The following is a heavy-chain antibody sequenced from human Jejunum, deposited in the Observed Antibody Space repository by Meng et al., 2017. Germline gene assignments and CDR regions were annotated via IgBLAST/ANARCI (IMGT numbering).Heavy chain of an antibody. V-gene: IGHV4-4*02. D-gene: IGHD1-14*01. CDR3: ARAIRERYFDS. CDR2: VWPSGAT. CDR1: GVSTTAPFY. J-gene: IGHJ4*02. Sequence: QVQLQESGPGLVKPSGTRYLTCTVSGVSTTAPFYWTWIRQAPGKGLEWIGEVWPSGATYYNPSLSSRITISIDTSNNQFSLEVAFLTAADTAVYYCARAIRERYFDSWGQGTLVTVSS.